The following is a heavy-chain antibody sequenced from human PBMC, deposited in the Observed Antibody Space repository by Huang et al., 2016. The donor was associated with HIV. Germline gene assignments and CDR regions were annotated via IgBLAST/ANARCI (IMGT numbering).Heavy chain of an antibody. Sequence: EVQLVESGGGLVKPGGSLRLSCAASGFTFTTYSMNWVRQAPGKGLEWVSYLSSSNNYIYNADSLKGRFTISRDNSKNSLYRQMHSLRAEDTAVDYCARVIGAAAGTGRFLIDSWGQGTLVTVSS. CDR3: ARVIGAAAGTGRFLIDS. CDR1: GFTFTTYS. CDR2: LSSSNNYI. J-gene: IGHJ4*02. D-gene: IGHD6-13*01. V-gene: IGHV3-21*01.